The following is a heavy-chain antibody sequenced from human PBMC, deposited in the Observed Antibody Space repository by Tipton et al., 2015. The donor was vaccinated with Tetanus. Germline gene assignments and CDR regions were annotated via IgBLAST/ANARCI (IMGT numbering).Heavy chain of an antibody. CDR2: FFPGDSES. J-gene: IGHJ4*02. D-gene: IGHD1-1*01. V-gene: IGHV5-51*01. CDR1: GNSFSSYW. Sequence: VQLVQSGAEVKKPGESLKISCRGSGNSFSSYWIAWVRQVPGKGLEWMGIFFPGDSESRYSPSFQGQVTMSGDNSIRTAYLQWNSLRASDTATYYCAKVSAPGTIATGNFDYWGQGTPVTVSS. CDR3: AKVSAPGTIATGNFDY.